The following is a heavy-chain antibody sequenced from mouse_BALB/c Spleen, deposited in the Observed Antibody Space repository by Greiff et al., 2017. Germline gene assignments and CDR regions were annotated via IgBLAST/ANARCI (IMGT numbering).Heavy chain of an antibody. CDR3: ARDKSYYYAMDY. V-gene: IGHV5-6-3*01. Sequence: DVKLMESGGGLVQPGGSLKLSCAASGFTFSSYGMSWVRQTPDKRLELVATINSNGGSTYYPDSVKGRFTISRDNAKNTLYLQMSSLKSEDTAMYYCARDKSYYYAMDYWGQGTSVTVSS. D-gene: IGHD1-3*01. J-gene: IGHJ4*01. CDR2: INSNGGST. CDR1: GFTFSSYG.